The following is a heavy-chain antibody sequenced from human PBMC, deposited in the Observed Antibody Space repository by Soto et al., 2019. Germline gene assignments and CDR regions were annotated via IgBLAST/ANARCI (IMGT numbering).Heavy chain of an antibody. CDR3: ARDYNGNRNFDY. V-gene: IGHV3-23*01. CDR1: GFMFNNHA. D-gene: IGHD1-20*01. CDR2: MSGGVST. J-gene: IGHJ4*02. Sequence: EVQLLESGGGLVQPGGSLKLSCAASGFMFNNHARTWVRQAPGKGLEWVSAMSGGVSTYYADSVKGRFTISRDNSKNALYLQMNSLRVEDTAIYYCARDYNGNRNFDYWGQGTLVTVSS.